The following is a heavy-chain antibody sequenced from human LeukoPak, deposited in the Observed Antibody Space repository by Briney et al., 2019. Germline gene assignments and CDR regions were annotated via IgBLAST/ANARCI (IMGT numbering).Heavy chain of an antibody. D-gene: IGHD3-3*01. CDR3: ATVRFLEWLFGY. CDR2: FDPEDGET. J-gene: IGHJ4*02. V-gene: IGHV1-24*01. Sequence: ASVKVSCKVSGYTLTELSMHWVRQAPGKRLEWMGGFDPEDGETIYAQKFQGRVTMTEDTSTDTAYMELSSLRSEDTAVYYCATVRFLEWLFGYWGQGTLVTVSS. CDR1: GYTLTELS.